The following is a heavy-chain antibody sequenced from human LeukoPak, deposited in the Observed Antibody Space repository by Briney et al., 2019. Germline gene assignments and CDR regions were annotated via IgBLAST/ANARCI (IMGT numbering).Heavy chain of an antibody. D-gene: IGHD3-10*01. J-gene: IGHJ4*02. CDR2: INWNGDRT. CDR1: GFTFHDYD. V-gene: IGHV3-20*04. Sequence: AASLRLSCAASGFTFHDYDMSWVRQSPAKGLEWGSGINWNGDRTGYADSVKGRFTISRDNAKKSLYLQMNSLRAEDTALYYCARRDYYGSGSPDFWGQGTLVTVSS. CDR3: ARRDYYGSGSPDF.